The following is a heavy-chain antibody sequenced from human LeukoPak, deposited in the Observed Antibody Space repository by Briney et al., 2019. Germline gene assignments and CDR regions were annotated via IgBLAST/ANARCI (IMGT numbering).Heavy chain of an antibody. V-gene: IGHV1-18*01. D-gene: IGHD3-22*01. CDR3: ARDMAYYDSSGYYPFDY. Sequence: VSVKVSCKASGYTFTSCGISWVGQAPGQGLEWMGWISAYNGNTNYAQKLQGRVTMTTDTSTSTAYMELRSLRSDDTAVYYCARDMAYYDSSGYYPFDYWGQGTLVTVSS. CDR1: GYTFTSCG. CDR2: ISAYNGNT. J-gene: IGHJ4*02.